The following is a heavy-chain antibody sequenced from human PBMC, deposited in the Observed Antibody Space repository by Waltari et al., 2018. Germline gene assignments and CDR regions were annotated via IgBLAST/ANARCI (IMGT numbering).Heavy chain of an antibody. CDR3: ARGIVGATTPGY. V-gene: IGHV1-46*01. CDR1: GYTLTAFH. D-gene: IGHD1-26*01. J-gene: IGHJ4*02. CDR2: INPSGGST. Sequence: QVQLVQSGAEVKKPGASVHLSCKASGYTLTAFHIHWVRQAPGQGLEWMGIINPSGGSTTYAQKFRGRVTVTSDTDTVYMELSSLRSEDTAVYYCARGIVGATTPGYWGQGTLVTVSS.